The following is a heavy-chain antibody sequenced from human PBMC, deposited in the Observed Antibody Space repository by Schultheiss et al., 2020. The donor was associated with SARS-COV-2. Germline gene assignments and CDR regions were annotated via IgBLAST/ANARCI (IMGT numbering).Heavy chain of an antibody. CDR1: GGSISSYY. D-gene: IGHD2/OR15-2a*01. CDR3: ASSSLPDAFDI. V-gene: IGHV4-59*01. Sequence: SQTLSLTCTVSGGSISSYYWSCIRQPPGRGLEWIGYIYYSGSTNYNPSLKSRVTISVDTSKNQFSLKLSSVTAADTAVYYCASSSLPDAFDIWGQGTMVTVSS. CDR2: IYYSGST. J-gene: IGHJ3*02.